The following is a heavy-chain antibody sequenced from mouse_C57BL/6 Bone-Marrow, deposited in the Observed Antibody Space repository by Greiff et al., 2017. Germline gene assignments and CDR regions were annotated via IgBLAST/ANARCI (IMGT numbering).Heavy chain of an antibody. V-gene: IGHV2-6-1*01. CDR3: ARHGHYGSSYDWYFDV. CDR2: IWSDGST. D-gene: IGHD1-1*01. Sequence: QVQLQQSGPGLVAPSQSLSITCTVSGFSLTSYGVHWVRQPPGKGLEWLVVIWSDGSTTYNSALKSRLSISKDNSKSQVFLKMNSLQTDDTAMYYCARHGHYGSSYDWYFDVWGTGTTVTVSS. J-gene: IGHJ1*03. CDR1: GFSLTSYG.